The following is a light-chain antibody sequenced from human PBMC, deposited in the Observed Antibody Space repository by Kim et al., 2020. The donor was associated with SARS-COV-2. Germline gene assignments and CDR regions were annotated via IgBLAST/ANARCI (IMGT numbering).Light chain of an antibody. CDR3: ATTDDSLNGVV. V-gene: IGLV1-44*01. Sequence: GKTVIPSCSGSRSNSGTNTVSWYRQLPGTAPNLVIYNDNRRSSGVPDRFSASKSGNSASLAISGLQSDDEADYYCATTDDSLNGVVFGGGTQLTVL. J-gene: IGLJ3*02. CDR1: RSNSGTNT. CDR2: NDN.